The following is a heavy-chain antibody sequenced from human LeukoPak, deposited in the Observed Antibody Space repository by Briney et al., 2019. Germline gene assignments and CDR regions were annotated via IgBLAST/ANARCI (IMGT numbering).Heavy chain of an antibody. J-gene: IGHJ4*02. CDR2: ITPIFGTA. D-gene: IGHD4-23*01. Sequence: SVKVSCKASGGTFSSYAISWVRQAPGQGLEWMGGITPIFGTANYAQKFQGRVTITAVESMSTAYMELSSLRSEDTAVYYCARGWLAETTVVTPYNYWGQGTLVTVSS. V-gene: IGHV1-69*13. CDR3: ARGWLAETTVVTPYNY. CDR1: GGTFSSYA.